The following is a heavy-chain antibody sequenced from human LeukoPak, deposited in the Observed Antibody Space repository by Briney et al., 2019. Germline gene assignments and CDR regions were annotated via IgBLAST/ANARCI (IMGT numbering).Heavy chain of an antibody. CDR1: GFTFSSYG. J-gene: IGHJ6*02. Sequence: GGSLRLSCAASGFTFSSYGMHWVRQAPGKGLEWVAVISYDGSNKYYADCVRGRFTISRDNSKNTLYLQMNSLRAEDTAVYYCAKDETSYVDNILSSAMDVWGQGTTVTVSS. CDR3: AKDETSYVDNILSSAMDV. V-gene: IGHV3-30*18. D-gene: IGHD1-26*01. CDR2: ISYDGSNK.